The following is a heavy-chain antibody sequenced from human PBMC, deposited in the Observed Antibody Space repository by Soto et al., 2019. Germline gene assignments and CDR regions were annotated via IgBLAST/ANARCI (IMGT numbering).Heavy chain of an antibody. CDR3: ARVVISGSYIDY. CDR2: ISSSSSYI. J-gene: IGHJ4*02. Sequence: PGGSLRLSCAASGFTFSSYGMHWVRQTPGKGLEWVSSISSSSSYIYYADSVKGRFTISRDNAKNSLYLQMNSLRAEDTAVYYCARVVISGSYIDYWGQGTLVTVSS. CDR1: GFTFSSYG. V-gene: IGHV3-21*01. D-gene: IGHD1-26*01.